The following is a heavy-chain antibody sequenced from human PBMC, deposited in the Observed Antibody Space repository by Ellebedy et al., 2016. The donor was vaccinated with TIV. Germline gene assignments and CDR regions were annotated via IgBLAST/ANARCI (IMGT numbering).Heavy chain of an antibody. CDR1: GFTFSTYG. CDR2: IWYDGSNN. CDR3: SGRGY. Sequence: GESLKISCAASGFTFSTYGMHWVRQAPGKGLEWVAVIWYDGSNNYYADSVKGRFTISRDNDKNSVYLKMNSLRIEDTAIYYCSGRGYWGQGTLVTVSS. V-gene: IGHV3-33*03. J-gene: IGHJ4*02.